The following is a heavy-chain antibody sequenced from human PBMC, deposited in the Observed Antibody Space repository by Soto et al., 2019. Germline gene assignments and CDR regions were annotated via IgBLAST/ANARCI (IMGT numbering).Heavy chain of an antibody. CDR3: ARKVVTYNYADY. CDR1: GFIFSGYW. V-gene: IGHV3-7*05. CDR2: IKEDGSQT. D-gene: IGHD3-16*01. Sequence: VQLVESGGGLVQPGGSLRLSCEASGFIFSGYWMRWARQAPGKGLEWVASIKEDGSQTYYVDSVKGRFTISRDNAKNSLYLQMNSLRAEDTAVYYCARKVVTYNYADYWGQGTLVTVSS. J-gene: IGHJ4*02.